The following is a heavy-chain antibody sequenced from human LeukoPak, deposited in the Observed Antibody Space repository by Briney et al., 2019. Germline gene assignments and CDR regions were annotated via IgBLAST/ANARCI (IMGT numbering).Heavy chain of an antibody. Sequence: PSETLSLTCTVSGASITNSYWNWARQPPGKGLEWIGYIYSSGSTNYNPSLKSRVTISLDASKNQFSLKLTSVTAADTAVYYCANSYDGKIVPFDNWGQGALVAVSS. V-gene: IGHV4-4*09. CDR3: ANSYDGKIVPFDN. CDR1: GASITNSY. J-gene: IGHJ4*02. CDR2: IYSSGST. D-gene: IGHD4-23*01.